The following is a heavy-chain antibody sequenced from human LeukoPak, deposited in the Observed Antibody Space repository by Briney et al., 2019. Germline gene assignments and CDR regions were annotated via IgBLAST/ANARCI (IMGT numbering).Heavy chain of an antibody. V-gene: IGHV4-30-4*07. J-gene: IGHJ4*02. CDR2: IYYSGST. Sequence: SETLSLTCAVSGGSISSGGYSWSWIRQPPGKGLEWIGYIYYSGSTYYNPSLKSRVTISVDTSKNQFSLKLSSVTAADTAVYYCARGDYGDPLDYWGQGTLVTVSS. D-gene: IGHD4-17*01. CDR1: GGSISSGGYS. CDR3: ARGDYGDPLDY.